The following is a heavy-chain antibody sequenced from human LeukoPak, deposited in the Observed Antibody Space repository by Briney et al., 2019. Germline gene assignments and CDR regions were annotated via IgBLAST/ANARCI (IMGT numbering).Heavy chain of an antibody. CDR1: GFTFSSYG. D-gene: IGHD5-18*01. V-gene: IGHV3-23*01. Sequence: GGSLRLSCAASGFTFSSYGMSWVRQAPGKRLEWVSGINTSGGTTYYADSVKGRFTISRDNSKNTLYLQMNSLRADDTAAYYCAKDPPTVMANAFHIWGQGTMVTASS. J-gene: IGHJ3*02. CDR3: AKDPPTVMANAFHI. CDR2: INTSGGTT.